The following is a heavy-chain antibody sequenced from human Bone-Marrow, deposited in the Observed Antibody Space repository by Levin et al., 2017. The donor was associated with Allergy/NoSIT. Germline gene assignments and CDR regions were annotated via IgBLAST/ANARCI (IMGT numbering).Heavy chain of an antibody. CDR1: GFTFSSYA. J-gene: IGHJ5*02. Sequence: LSLTCAASGFTFSSYAMHWVRQAPGKGLEWVAVISYDGSNKYYADSVKGRFTISRDNSKNTLYLQMNSLRAEDTAVYYCARDPVKTPEKVAANWFDPWGQGTLVTVSS. CDR3: ARDPVKTPEKVAANWFDP. D-gene: IGHD4-23*01. V-gene: IGHV3-30-3*01. CDR2: ISYDGSNK.